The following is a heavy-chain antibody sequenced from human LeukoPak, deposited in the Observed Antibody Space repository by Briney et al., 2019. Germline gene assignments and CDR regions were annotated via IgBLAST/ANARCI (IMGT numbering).Heavy chain of an antibody. J-gene: IGHJ4*02. D-gene: IGHD6-19*01. CDR1: GFTFSSYE. CDR2: ISSSGSTI. Sequence: GGSLRLSCAASGFTFSSYEMNWVRQAPGKGLEWVSYISSSGSTIYYADSVKGRFTISRDNAKNSLYLQMNSLRAEDTAVYYCARAYGIAVAGTGYWGQGTLVTVSS. V-gene: IGHV3-48*03. CDR3: ARAYGIAVAGTGY.